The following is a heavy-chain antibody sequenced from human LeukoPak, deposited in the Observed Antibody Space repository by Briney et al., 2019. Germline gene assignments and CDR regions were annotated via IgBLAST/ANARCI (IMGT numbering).Heavy chain of an antibody. D-gene: IGHD5-18*01. J-gene: IGHJ4*02. CDR1: GYTFTGYY. CDR3: ARDLGDGAWIQLWLLPPPTYYFDY. V-gene: IGHV1-2*02. CDR2: INPNSGGT. Sequence: ASVKVSCKASGYTFTGYYMHWVRQAPGQGLEWMGWINPNSGGTNYAQKFQGRVTMTRDTSISTAYMELSRLRSDDTAVYYCARDLGDGAWIQLWLLPPPTYYFDYWGQGTLVTVSS.